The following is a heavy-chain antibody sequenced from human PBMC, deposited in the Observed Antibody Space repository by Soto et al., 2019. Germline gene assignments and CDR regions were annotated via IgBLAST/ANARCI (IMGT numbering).Heavy chain of an antibody. CDR3: ASLDAAVIKTGGY. D-gene: IGHD6-13*01. V-gene: IGHV3-7*01. CDR1: GLKVSSW. CDR2: TTLDGSGR. J-gene: IGHJ4*02. Sequence: EVQLVESGGGLVQPGGSLRLSCAASGLKVSSWMSWVRQAPGKGLEWVAMTTLDGSGRHYLDSLKGRFTISRDSAKNTMYLQMTSLTVEDKAMYYCASLDAAVIKTGGYWGQGTQVTVSS.